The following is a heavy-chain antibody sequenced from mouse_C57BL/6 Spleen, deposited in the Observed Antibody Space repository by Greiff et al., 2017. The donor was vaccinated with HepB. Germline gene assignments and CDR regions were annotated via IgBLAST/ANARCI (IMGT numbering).Heavy chain of an antibody. D-gene: IGHD1-1*02. J-gene: IGHJ1*03. CDR2: INPNNGGT. Sequence: EVQLRQSGPELVKPGASVKMSCKASGYTFTDYNMHWVKQSHGKSLEWIGYINPNNGGTSYNQKFKGKATLTVNKSSSTAYMELRSLTSEDSAVYYCASGWPRYFDVWGTGTTVTVSS. V-gene: IGHV1-22*01. CDR3: ASGWPRYFDV. CDR1: GYTFTDYN.